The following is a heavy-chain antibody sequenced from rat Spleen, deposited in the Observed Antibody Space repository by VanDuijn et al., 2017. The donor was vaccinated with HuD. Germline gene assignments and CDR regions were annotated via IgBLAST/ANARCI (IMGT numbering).Heavy chain of an antibody. J-gene: IGHJ3*01. V-gene: IGHV5-29*01. CDR2: ISYDGSRT. Sequence: EVQLVESGGGLVQPGRSLKISCAVSGLTFSNYDMAWVRQAPTKGLEWVASISYDGSRTFYRDSVRGRFTISRDNVKSVLYLQMDSLRSEDTATYYCVRGNDGHYYYPNWFAYWGQGTLVTVSS. CDR3: VRGNDGHYYYPNWFAY. D-gene: IGHD1-12*02. CDR1: GLTFSNYD.